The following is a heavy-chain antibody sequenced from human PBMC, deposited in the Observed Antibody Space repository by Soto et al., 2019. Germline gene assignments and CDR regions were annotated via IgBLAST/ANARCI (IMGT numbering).Heavy chain of an antibody. V-gene: IGHV3-74*01. J-gene: IGHJ4*02. CDR2: INTDDSST. Sequence: EVQLVESGGGLVQPGGSLRLSCAVSGFTFSSFWMHWVRQAPGEGLVWVSRINTDDSSTSYADSVKGRFTISRDNAKNTLYLRMNSLRVEDTAMYYCAKRGVDTFGLSYWGQGTLVTVSS. D-gene: IGHD3-10*01. CDR3: AKRGVDTFGLSY. CDR1: GFTFSSFW.